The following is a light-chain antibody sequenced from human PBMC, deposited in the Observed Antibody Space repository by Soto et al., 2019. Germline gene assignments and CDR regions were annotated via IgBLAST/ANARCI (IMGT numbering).Light chain of an antibody. CDR3: QQYNNWPLT. CDR1: HRVSSY. Sequence: EIVMTQSPATLSVSPVERATLSCRASHRVSSYLAWYQQKPGQAPRLLIYGASTRATGIPARFSGSGSGTEFTLTISSLQSEDFAVYYCQQYNNWPLTFGAGTKVEIK. J-gene: IGKJ4*01. CDR2: GAS. V-gene: IGKV3-15*01.